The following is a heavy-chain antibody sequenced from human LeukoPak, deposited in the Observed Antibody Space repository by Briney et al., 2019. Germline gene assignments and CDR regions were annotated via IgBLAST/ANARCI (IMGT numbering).Heavy chain of an antibody. CDR3: ARDSRGYCSSTSCYFSEAAANWFDP. V-gene: IGHV3-33*08. D-gene: IGHD2-2*01. Sequence: PPGGSLRLSCAASGFTFSSYAMHWVRQAPGKGLEWVAVIWYDGSNKYYADSVKGRFTISRDNSKNALYLQMNSLRAEDTAVYYCARDSRGYCSSTSCYFSEAAANWFDPWGQGTLVTVSS. J-gene: IGHJ5*02. CDR2: IWYDGSNK. CDR1: GFTFSSYA.